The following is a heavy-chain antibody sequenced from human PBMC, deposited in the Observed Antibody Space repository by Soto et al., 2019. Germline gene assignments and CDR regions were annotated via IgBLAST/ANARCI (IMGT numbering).Heavy chain of an antibody. J-gene: IGHJ5*02. Sequence: ASVKVSCKASGGTFSSYAISWVRQAPGQGLEWMGRIIPILGIANYAQKFQGRVTITADKSTSTAYMELSSLRSEDTAVYYCAREDCSSTSCFPPRNWFDPGAREPWSPSPQ. CDR1: GGTFSSYA. D-gene: IGHD2-2*01. CDR3: AREDCSSTSCFPPRNWFDP. V-gene: IGHV1-69*04. CDR2: IIPILGIA.